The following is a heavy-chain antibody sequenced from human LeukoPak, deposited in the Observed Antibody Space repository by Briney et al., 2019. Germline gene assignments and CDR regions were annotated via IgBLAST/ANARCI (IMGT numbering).Heavy chain of an antibody. CDR2: IRYDGSNE. D-gene: IGHD4-23*01. V-gene: IGHV3-30*02. Sequence: PGGSLRLSCAASGFTFSSYGMHWVRQAPGKGLEWVAFIRYDGSNEYYADSVKGRFTISRDNSKNTLYLQMNSLRAEDTAVYYCARVRSTVVTRDAFDIWGQGTMVTVSS. CDR3: ARVRSTVVTRDAFDI. CDR1: GFTFSSYG. J-gene: IGHJ3*02.